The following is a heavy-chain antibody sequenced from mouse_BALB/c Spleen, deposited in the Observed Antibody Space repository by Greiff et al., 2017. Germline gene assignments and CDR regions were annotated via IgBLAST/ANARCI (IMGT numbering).Heavy chain of an antibody. CDR1: GFTFNTYA. Sequence: EVQLVESGGGLVQPKGSLKLSCAASGFTFNTYAMNWVRQAPGKGLEWVARIRSKSNNYATYYADSVKDRFTISRDDSQSMLYLQMNNLKTEDTAMYYCVRDYYGSSVGFAYWGQGTLVTVSA. CDR2: IRSKSNNYAT. J-gene: IGHJ3*01. V-gene: IGHV10-1*02. D-gene: IGHD1-1*01. CDR3: VRDYYGSSVGFAY.